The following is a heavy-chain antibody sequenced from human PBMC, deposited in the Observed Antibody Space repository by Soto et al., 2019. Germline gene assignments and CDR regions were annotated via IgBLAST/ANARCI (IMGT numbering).Heavy chain of an antibody. Sequence: QPGGSLRLSCATSAFTSSDSDMNWVHQAPGKGLECVSGFSWNGSRTHYADSVKGRFTISRDNAKNSLYLQMNSLRAEDTAVYYCASTRGWYFDSWGQGTLVTAPQ. J-gene: IGHJ4*02. V-gene: IGHV3-35*01. D-gene: IGHD6-19*01. CDR2: FSWNGSRT. CDR1: AFTSSDSD. CDR3: ASTRGWYFDS.